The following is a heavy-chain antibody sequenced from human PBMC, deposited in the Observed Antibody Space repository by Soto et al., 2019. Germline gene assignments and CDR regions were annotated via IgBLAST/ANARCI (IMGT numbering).Heavy chain of an antibody. D-gene: IGHD2-15*01. Sequence: QVQLVQSGAEVKKPGSSVKVSCKASGGTFSSYAISWVLQAPGQGLEWMGGIIPIFGTANYAQKFQGRVTITADESTSTAYMELSSLRSEDTAVYYCARDLGCSGGSCYSGFWWFDPWGQGTLVTVSS. V-gene: IGHV1-69*01. CDR3: ARDLGCSGGSCYSGFWWFDP. J-gene: IGHJ5*02. CDR2: IIPIFGTA. CDR1: GGTFSSYA.